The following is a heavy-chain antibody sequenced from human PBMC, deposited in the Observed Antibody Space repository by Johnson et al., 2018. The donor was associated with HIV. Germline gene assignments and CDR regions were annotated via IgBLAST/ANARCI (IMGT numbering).Heavy chain of an antibody. V-gene: IGHV3-23*04. CDR1: GFTFSSYA. CDR3: AKGLYNWNDELDAFDI. CDR2: ISGSGGST. J-gene: IGHJ3*02. D-gene: IGHD1-20*01. Sequence: VQLVESGGGVIRPGGSLRLSCAASGFTFSSYAMSWVREAPGKGLEWVSAISGSGGSTYYADSVKGRFTISRDNSKNTLYLQMNSLRAEDTAVYYCAKGLYNWNDELDAFDIWGQGTMVTVSS.